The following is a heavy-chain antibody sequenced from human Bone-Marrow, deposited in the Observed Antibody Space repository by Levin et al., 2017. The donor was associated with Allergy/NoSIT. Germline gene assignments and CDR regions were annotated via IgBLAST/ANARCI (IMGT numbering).Heavy chain of an antibody. V-gene: IGHV4-61*01. D-gene: IGHD1-1*01. CDR2: VYYSGNI. CDR3: ARWGTLTEDWFDP. Sequence: SETLSLTCTVSGGSVSSASYYWSWIRQPPGTGLECIGNVYYSGNINYNPSLKSRVTMSVDTSKNQFSLILSSVTAADTAVYYCARWGTLTEDWFDPWGQGTLVTVSS. J-gene: IGHJ5*02. CDR1: GGSVSSASYY.